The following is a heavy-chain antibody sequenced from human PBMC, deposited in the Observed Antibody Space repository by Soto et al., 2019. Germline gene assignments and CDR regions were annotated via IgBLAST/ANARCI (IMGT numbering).Heavy chain of an antibody. J-gene: IGHJ6*02. Sequence: PSETLSLTCAVYGGSFSGYYWIWIRQPPGKGLEWIGEINHSGSTNYNPSLKSRVTISVDTSKNQFSLKLSSVTAADTAVYYCARGSSPHSSSWDYYYHYYAMDVWGQGTTVTVSS. V-gene: IGHV4-34*01. CDR1: GGSFSGYY. CDR2: INHSGST. D-gene: IGHD6-13*01. CDR3: ARGSSPHSSSWDYYYHYYAMDV.